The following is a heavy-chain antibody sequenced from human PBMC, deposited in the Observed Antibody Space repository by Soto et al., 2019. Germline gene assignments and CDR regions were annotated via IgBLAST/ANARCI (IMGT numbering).Heavy chain of an antibody. Sequence: QVQLQESGPGLVKPSETLSLTCTVSGGSFTTYYWSWIRQPPGKGLEWIGYIFHSGSTNYNPSLKSRVTIAVDTSRNQFALKLRSVTAADTAVYYGARHDQRGGAFDIWGQGTMVTVSS. CDR2: IFHSGST. V-gene: IGHV4-59*08. J-gene: IGHJ3*02. CDR3: ARHDQRGGAFDI. CDR1: GGSFTTYY. D-gene: IGHD1-1*01.